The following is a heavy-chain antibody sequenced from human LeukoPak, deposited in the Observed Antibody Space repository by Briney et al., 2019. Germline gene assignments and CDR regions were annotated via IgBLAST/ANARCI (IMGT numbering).Heavy chain of an antibody. J-gene: IGHJ3*02. CDR2: ISSSGSYI. V-gene: IGHV3-21*01. Sequence: GGSLRLSCAASGFTFSSYSMNWVRQAPGKGLEWVSSISSSGSYIYYAASVEGRFTISRDNAKNSLYLQMNSLRAEDTAVYYCASGFTISPDAFDIWGQGTMVTVSS. D-gene: IGHD3-9*01. CDR3: ASGFTISPDAFDI. CDR1: GFTFSSYS.